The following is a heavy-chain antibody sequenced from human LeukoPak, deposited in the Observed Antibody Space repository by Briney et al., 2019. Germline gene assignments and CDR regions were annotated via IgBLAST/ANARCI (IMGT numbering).Heavy chain of an antibody. CDR2: INHSGST. CDR3: ARPTSYSNYEGAGTFDI. Sequence: SETLSLTCAVSGYSISSGYYWAWIRQPPGNGLEWIGSINHSGSTYYNPSLKSRVTISVDTSKNQFSLKLSSVTAADTAVYYCARPTSYSNYEGAGTFDIWGPGTMVTVST. D-gene: IGHD4-11*01. CDR1: GYSISSGYY. V-gene: IGHV4-38-2*01. J-gene: IGHJ3*02.